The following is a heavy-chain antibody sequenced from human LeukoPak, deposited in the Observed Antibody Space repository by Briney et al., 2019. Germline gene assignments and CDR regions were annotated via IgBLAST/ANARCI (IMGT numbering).Heavy chain of an antibody. D-gene: IGHD3-22*01. Sequence: ASVKVSCKASGYTFTSHGISWVRQAPGQGLEWMGWISTYNGNTNYAQKFQGRVTMTTDTSTSTAYMELRSLRSDDTAVYYCARINTMIVVALDYWGQGTLVTVSS. CDR2: ISTYNGNT. CDR1: GYTFTSHG. J-gene: IGHJ4*02. CDR3: ARINTMIVVALDY. V-gene: IGHV1-18*01.